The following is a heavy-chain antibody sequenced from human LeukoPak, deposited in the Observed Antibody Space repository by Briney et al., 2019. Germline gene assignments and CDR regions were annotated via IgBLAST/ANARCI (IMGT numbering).Heavy chain of an antibody. CDR1: GFTFSSYG. D-gene: IGHD3-3*01. V-gene: IGHV3-33*06. J-gene: IGHJ4*02. CDR2: IWYDGSNK. CDR3: AKDTKPLRFLEWLFDN. Sequence: GGSPRLSCAASGFTFSSYGMHWVRQAPGKGLEWVAVIWYDGSNKYYADSVKGRFTISRDNSKNTLYLQMNSLRAEDTAVYYCAKDTKPLRFLEWLFDNWGQGTLVTVSS.